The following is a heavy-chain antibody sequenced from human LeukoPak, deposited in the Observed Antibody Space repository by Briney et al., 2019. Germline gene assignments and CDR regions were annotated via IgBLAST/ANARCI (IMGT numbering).Heavy chain of an antibody. V-gene: IGHV5-10-1*01. D-gene: IGHD6-13*01. J-gene: IGHJ6*02. CDR3: ARRTIAAAGTGYYYGMDV. Sequence: GESLKISCKGSGYSFTSYWISWVRQMPGKGLEWMGRIDPSDSYTNYSPSFQGHVTISADKSISTAYLQWSSLKASDTAMYYCARRTIAAAGTGYYYGMDVWGQGTMVTVSS. CDR1: GYSFTSYW. CDR2: IDPSDSYT.